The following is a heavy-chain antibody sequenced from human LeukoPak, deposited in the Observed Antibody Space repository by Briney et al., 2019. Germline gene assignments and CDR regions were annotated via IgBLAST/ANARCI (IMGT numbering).Heavy chain of an antibody. CDR2: INSDGSST. V-gene: IGHV3-74*01. CDR3: ARDILAARPVDY. CDR1: GFTFSIYW. D-gene: IGHD6-6*01. Sequence: GGSLRLSCAASGFTFSIYWMHWVRQAPGKGLVWVSRINSDGSSTSYADSVKGRFTISRDNAKNTLYLQMNSLRAEDTAVYYCARDILAARPVDYWGQGTLVTVSS. J-gene: IGHJ4*02.